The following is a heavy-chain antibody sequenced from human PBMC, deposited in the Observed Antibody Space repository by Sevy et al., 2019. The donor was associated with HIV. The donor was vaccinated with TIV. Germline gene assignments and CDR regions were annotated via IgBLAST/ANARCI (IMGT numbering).Heavy chain of an antibody. D-gene: IGHD3-22*01. CDR2: VSYGGST. CDR3: ARQKVRSAYYYDTSGRQGKADFDS. CDR1: GGSIGSNSFY. J-gene: IGHJ4*02. V-gene: IGHV4-39*01. Sequence: SETLSLTCTVSGGSIGSNSFYWGWIRQPPGKELEWIGTVSYGGSTYYNPSLRSRVTISVDASKKQFPLKLSSVTAADTAVYYCARQKVRSAYYYDTSGRQGKADFDSWGQGTLVTVSS.